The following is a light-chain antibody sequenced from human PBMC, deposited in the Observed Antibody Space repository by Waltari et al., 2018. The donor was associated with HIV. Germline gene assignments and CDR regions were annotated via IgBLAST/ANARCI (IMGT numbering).Light chain of an antibody. Sequence: NFMLTQPHSVSESPGKTVTISCTRISGRIAANYVQWYQQRPGSSPTTVIYEDNQRPSGVPDRFSGSIDSSSNSASLTISGLKTEDEADYYCQSYDSSSVVFGGGTKLTVL. CDR1: SGRIAANY. V-gene: IGLV6-57*01. CDR2: EDN. J-gene: IGLJ2*01. CDR3: QSYDSSSVV.